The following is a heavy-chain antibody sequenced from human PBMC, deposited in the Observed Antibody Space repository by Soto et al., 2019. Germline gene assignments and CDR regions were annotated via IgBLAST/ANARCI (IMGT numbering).Heavy chain of an antibody. Sequence: ASVKVSCKASGYTFTSYDINWVRQATGQGLEWMGWMNPNSGNTGYAQKFQGRVTMTRNTSISTAYMELSSLRSEDTAVYYCARGSPHFNPSAGRSVFANWFDPWGQGTLVTVSS. D-gene: IGHD1-26*01. J-gene: IGHJ5*02. V-gene: IGHV1-8*01. CDR3: ARGSPHFNPSAGRSVFANWFDP. CDR1: GYTFTSYD. CDR2: MNPNSGNT.